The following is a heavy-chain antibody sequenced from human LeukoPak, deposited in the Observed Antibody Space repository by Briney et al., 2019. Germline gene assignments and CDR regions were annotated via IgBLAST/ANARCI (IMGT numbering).Heavy chain of an antibody. J-gene: IGHJ4*02. CDR3: ARDYGGNGENYYFDY. Sequence: SVKVSCKASGGTFSSYAISWVRQAPGQGLERMGGIIPIFGTANYAQKFQGRVTITADESTSTAYMELSSLRSEDTAVYYCARDYGGNGENYYFDYWGQGTLVTVSS. V-gene: IGHV1-69*01. CDR1: GGTFSSYA. D-gene: IGHD4-23*01. CDR2: IIPIFGTA.